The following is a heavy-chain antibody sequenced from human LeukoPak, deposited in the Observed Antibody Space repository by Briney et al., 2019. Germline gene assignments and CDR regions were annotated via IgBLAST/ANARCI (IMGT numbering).Heavy chain of an antibody. J-gene: IGHJ4*02. CDR1: GFTFSSYA. CDR3: ARDSRFDGSGSYYLGKFDY. V-gene: IGHV3-30*04. CDR2: ISYDGSNK. Sequence: GGSLRLSCAASGFTFSSYAMHWVRQAPGKGLEWVAVISYDGSNKYYADSVEGRFTISRDNSKNTLYLQMNSLRAEDTAVYYCARDSRFDGSGSYYLGKFDYWGQGTLVTVSS. D-gene: IGHD3-10*01.